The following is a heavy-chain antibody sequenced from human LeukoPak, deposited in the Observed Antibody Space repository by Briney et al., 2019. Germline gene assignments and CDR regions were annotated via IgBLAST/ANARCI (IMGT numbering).Heavy chain of an antibody. CDR3: ARDQGSGYYYYGMDV. CDR1: GFTFSSYE. Sequence: GGSLRLSCAASGFTFSSYEMNWVRQAPGKGLEWVSYISSSGSTIYYADSVKGRFTISRDIAKNSLYLQMNSLRAEDTAVYYCARDQGSGYYYYGMDVWGKGTTVTVSS. D-gene: IGHD2-15*01. CDR2: ISSSGSTI. V-gene: IGHV3-48*03. J-gene: IGHJ6*04.